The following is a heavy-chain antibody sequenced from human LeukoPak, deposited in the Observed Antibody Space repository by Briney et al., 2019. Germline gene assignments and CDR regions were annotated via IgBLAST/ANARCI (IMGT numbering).Heavy chain of an antibody. D-gene: IGHD6-13*01. Sequence: GSLRLSCAASGFTFSSYSMNWVRQAPGKGLEWVSSISSSSSYIYYADSVKGRFTISRDNAKNSLYLQMNSLRAEDAAVYYCARDELVGISSSFDYWGQGTLVTVYS. J-gene: IGHJ4*02. CDR2: ISSSSSYI. V-gene: IGHV3-21*04. CDR3: ARDELVGISSSFDY. CDR1: GFTFSSYS.